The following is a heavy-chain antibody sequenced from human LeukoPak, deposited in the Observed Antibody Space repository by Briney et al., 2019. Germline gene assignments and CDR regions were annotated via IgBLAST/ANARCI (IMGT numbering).Heavy chain of an antibody. D-gene: IGHD3-9*01. V-gene: IGHV1-2*02. CDR3: ARDSNYDILTGPVDY. CDR2: INPNRGGT. J-gene: IGHJ4*02. CDR1: GYTFTGYY. Sequence: ASVKVSCKASGYTFTGYYMHWVRQAPGQGLEWMGWINPNRGGTNYAQKFQGRVTMTRDTSISTAYMELSRLRSDDTAVYYCARDSNYDILTGPVDYWGQGTLVTVSS.